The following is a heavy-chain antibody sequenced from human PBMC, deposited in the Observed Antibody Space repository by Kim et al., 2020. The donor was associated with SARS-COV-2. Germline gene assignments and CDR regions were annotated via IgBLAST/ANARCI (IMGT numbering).Heavy chain of an antibody. CDR3: ARGALYGMRWGPLDDYFDY. Sequence: GGSLRLSCAASGFTFSSYSMNWVRQAPGKGLEWVSSISSSSSYIYYADSVKGRFTISRDNAKNSLYLQMNSLRAEDTAVYYCARGALYGMRWGPLDDYFDYWGQGTLVTVSS. J-gene: IGHJ4*02. CDR1: GFTFSSYS. D-gene: IGHD3-16*01. V-gene: IGHV3-21*01. CDR2: ISSSSSYI.